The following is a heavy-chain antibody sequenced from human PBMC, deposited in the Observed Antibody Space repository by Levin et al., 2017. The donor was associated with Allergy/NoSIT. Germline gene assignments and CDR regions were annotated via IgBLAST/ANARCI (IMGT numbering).Heavy chain of an antibody. Sequence: SQTLSLTCTVSGGSISSSSYYWGWIRQSPGKGLEWIGSIYYSGSTYYNPSLKSRVTISVDTSKNQFSLELSSVTAADTAVYYCAGHVYYDIGPLDYWVQGTLVTVSS. CDR2: IYYSGST. CDR1: GGSISSSSYY. D-gene: IGHD3-9*01. CDR3: AGHVYYDIGPLDY. V-gene: IGHV4-39*01. J-gene: IGHJ4*02.